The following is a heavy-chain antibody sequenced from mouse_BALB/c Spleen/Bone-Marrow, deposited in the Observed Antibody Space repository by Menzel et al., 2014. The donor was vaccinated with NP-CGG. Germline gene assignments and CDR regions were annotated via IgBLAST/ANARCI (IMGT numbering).Heavy chain of an antibody. CDR2: MSYSGST. J-gene: IGHJ2*01. CDR3: ARGRPYYFDY. V-gene: IGHV3-2*02. CDR1: GFSITSDYA. Sequence: EVKLMESGPGLVKPSQSLSLTCTVAGFSITSDYAWNWIRQFPGNKLEWMGYMSYSGSTNYNPSLKSRISFTRDTSQNQFFLQLNSVTTEDTATYYRARGRPYYFDYWGQGTTLTVSS.